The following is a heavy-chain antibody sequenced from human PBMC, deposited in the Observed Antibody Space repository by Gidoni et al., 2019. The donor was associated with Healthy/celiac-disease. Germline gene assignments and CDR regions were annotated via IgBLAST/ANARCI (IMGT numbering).Heavy chain of an antibody. V-gene: IGHV3-33*01. D-gene: IGHD2-2*01. CDR1: GFTFSSYG. Sequence: QVQLVESGGGVVQPGRSLRLSCAASGFTFSSYGMPWVRQAPGKGLEWVAVIWYDGSNKYYADSVKGRFTISRDNSKNTLYLQMNSLRAEDTAVYYCARDWPGSSGQYQLLTPGEYGMDVWGQGTTVTVSS. CDR3: ARDWPGSSGQYQLLTPGEYGMDV. J-gene: IGHJ6*02. CDR2: IWYDGSNK.